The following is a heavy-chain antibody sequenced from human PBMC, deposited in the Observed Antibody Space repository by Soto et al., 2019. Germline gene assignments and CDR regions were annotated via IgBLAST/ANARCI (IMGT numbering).Heavy chain of an antibody. D-gene: IGHD3-22*01. V-gene: IGHV3-30-3*01. CDR2: ISYDGSNK. J-gene: IGHJ1*01. Sequence: PGGSLRLSCAASGFTFSSYAMHWVRQAPGKGLEWVAVISYDGSNKYYADSVKGRFTISRDNSKNTLYLQMNSLRAEDTAVYYCARVGRYDSPGQSIGVGPPPQHGGQGTRVTVSS. CDR1: GFTFSSYA. CDR3: ARVGRYDSPGQSIGVGPPPQH.